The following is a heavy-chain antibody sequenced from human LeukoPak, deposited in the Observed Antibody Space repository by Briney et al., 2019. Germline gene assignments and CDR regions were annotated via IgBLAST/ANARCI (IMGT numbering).Heavy chain of an antibody. D-gene: IGHD4-17*01. Sequence: GGSLRLSCAASGFTFSSYAMSWVRQAPGKGLEWVSAISGSGGSTYYADSVKGRFTIYRDNAKNSLYLHMNSLRAEDKAVYYCARARGTTVTTDFDYWGQGTLVTVSS. CDR2: ISGSGGST. CDR3: ARARGTTVTTDFDY. CDR1: GFTFSSYA. J-gene: IGHJ4*02. V-gene: IGHV3-23*01.